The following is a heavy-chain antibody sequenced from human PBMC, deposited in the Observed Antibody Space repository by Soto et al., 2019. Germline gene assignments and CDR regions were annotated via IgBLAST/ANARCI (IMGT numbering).Heavy chain of an antibody. D-gene: IGHD3-10*01. V-gene: IGHV4-34*02. CDR1: GGSFRGYY. J-gene: IGHJ6*02. CDR3: ARGEITLLGGMDV. CDR2: INHSGTS. Sequence: QVQLQQSGAGLLKPSETLSLNGTVSGGSFRGYYWGWVRQPPGKGLEWIGEINHSGTSNYHPSLKSRVTISVATSKNQFSLTVNSVTPADTAVYYCARGEITLLGGMDVWGQGTTVTVSS.